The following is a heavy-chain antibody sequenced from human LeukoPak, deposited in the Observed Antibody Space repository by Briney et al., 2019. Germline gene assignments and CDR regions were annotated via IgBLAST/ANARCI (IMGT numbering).Heavy chain of an antibody. CDR2: INPNSGGT. D-gene: IGHD6-6*01. CDR3: ARGSQYIFAARLFDY. V-gene: IGHV1-2*06. CDR1: GYTFTGYY. J-gene: IGHJ4*02. Sequence: EASVKVSCKASGYTFTGYYMHWVRQAPGQGLEWMGRINPNSGGTNYAQKFQGRVTMTRDTSISTAYMELSRLRSDDTAVYYCARGSQYIFAARLFDYWGQGTLVTVSS.